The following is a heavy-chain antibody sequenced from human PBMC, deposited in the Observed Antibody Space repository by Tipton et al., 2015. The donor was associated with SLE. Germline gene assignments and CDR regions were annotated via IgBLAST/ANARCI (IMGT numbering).Heavy chain of an antibody. V-gene: IGHV4-61*02. Sequence: TLSLTCTVSSGSISSGTYYWSWIRQPAGKGLEWIGRIYTSGSTNYNPSLKSRVTISVDTSKNQFSLKLSSVTAADTAVYYCARVVGRNFDLWGRGTLVTVSS. J-gene: IGHJ2*01. CDR2: IYTSGST. CDR1: SGSISSGTYY. CDR3: ARVVGRNFDL. D-gene: IGHD1-26*01.